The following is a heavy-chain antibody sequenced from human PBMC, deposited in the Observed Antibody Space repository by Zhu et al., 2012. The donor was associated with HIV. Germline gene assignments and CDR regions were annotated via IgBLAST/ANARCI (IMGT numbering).Heavy chain of an antibody. V-gene: IGHV4-38-2*01. CDR1: GYSISSGYY. Sequence: QVQLEESGPGLVKPSETLSLTCGVSGYSISSGYYWGWIRQPPGKGLEWIGTIYHSGSTYYNPSLKSRVIISVDTSKNHFSLKLNSVTAADTALYYCASQVTWVRGVVDYWGQGTLVTVSS. CDR2: IYHSGST. D-gene: IGHD3-10*01. J-gene: IGHJ4*02. CDR3: ASQVTWVRGVVDY.